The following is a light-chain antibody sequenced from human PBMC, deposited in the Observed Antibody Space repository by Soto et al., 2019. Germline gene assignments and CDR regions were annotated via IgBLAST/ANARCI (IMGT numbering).Light chain of an antibody. Sequence: SVLTQPASVSGSPGQSITISCAGTSRDVAGYNYVAWYQQHPGKAPKLIIFEVSNRPSGVSTRFSGSKSGNTASLTISGLQAEDEADYYCSSYTTGSFYVFGTGTKVTVL. V-gene: IGLV2-14*01. CDR3: SSYTTGSFYV. J-gene: IGLJ1*01. CDR1: SRDVAGYNY. CDR2: EVS.